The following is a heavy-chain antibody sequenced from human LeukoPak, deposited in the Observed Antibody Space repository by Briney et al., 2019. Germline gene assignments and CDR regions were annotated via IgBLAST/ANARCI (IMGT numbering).Heavy chain of an antibody. Sequence: PSETLSLTCTVSGGSISSGGYYWSWIRQHPGKGLEWIGYIYYSGSSYYNPSLKSRVTISVDTSKNQFSLKLSSVTAADTAVYYCARVGGPTARKTLFDYWGQGTLVTVSS. CDR3: ARVGGPTARKTLFDY. CDR2: IYYSGSS. CDR1: GGSISSGGYY. D-gene: IGHD1-14*01. V-gene: IGHV4-31*03. J-gene: IGHJ4*02.